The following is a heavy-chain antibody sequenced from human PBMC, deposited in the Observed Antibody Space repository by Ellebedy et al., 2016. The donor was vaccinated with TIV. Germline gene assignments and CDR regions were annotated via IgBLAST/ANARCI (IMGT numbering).Heavy chain of an antibody. J-gene: IGHJ4*02. CDR3: ARKIYHYFDY. Sequence: GESLKISCAASEFTFSNYAMTWVRQAPGRGLEWVTALSTSGDKTYYPDSVKGRFTVSRDNSRNTLYLQMNGLRADDTAVYYCARKIYHYFDYWGQGALVTVSS. V-gene: IGHV3-23*01. CDR2: LSTSGDKT. CDR1: EFTFSNYA. D-gene: IGHD3-3*01.